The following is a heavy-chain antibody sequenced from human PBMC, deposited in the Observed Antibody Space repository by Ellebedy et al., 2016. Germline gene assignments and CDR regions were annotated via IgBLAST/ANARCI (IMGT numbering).Heavy chain of an antibody. D-gene: IGHD3-3*01. J-gene: IGHJ3*02. Sequence: GESLKISCAASGFTFRSYAMHWVRQAPGKGLEWVAVISYDGSNKYYADSVKGRFTISRDNSKNTLYLQMNSLRAEDTAVYYCAKAPEEWLPNAFDIWGQGTMVTVSS. CDR2: ISYDGSNK. CDR1: GFTFRSYA. CDR3: AKAPEEWLPNAFDI. V-gene: IGHV3-30-3*01.